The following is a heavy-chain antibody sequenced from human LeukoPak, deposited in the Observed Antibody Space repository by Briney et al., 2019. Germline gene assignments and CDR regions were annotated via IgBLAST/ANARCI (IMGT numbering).Heavy chain of an antibody. D-gene: IGHD2-2*02. J-gene: IGHJ6*03. V-gene: IGHV3-23*01. CDR2: ISASGGTT. Sequence: GGSLRLSCAASRLTFSNYAMSWVRQAPGKGLEWVSGISASGGTTYYADSVKGRFTISRDNSKNTLHLQMSSLRAEDTAVYFCANSIPGLYYCYYLDVWGKGTTVTVSS. CDR1: RLTFSNYA. CDR3: ANSIPGLYYCYYLDV.